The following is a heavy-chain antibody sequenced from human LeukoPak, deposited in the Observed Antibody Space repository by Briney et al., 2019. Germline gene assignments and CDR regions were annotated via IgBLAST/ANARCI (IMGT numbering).Heavy chain of an antibody. CDR3: AKRDSSGSYYFDY. CDR2: INDSGGST. V-gene: IGHV3-23*01. CDR1: GFTSRRYA. Sequence: GGSLRLSCAASGFTSRRYAMSWVRQAPGKGLEWVSAINDSGGSTYYADSVKGRFTISRDNSKNTLYLQMNSLRAEDTAVFYCAKRDSSGSYYFDYWGQGTLVTVSS. J-gene: IGHJ4*02. D-gene: IGHD3-22*01.